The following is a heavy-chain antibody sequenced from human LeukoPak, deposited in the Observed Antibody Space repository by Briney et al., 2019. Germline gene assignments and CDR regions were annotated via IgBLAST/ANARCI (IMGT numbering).Heavy chain of an antibody. CDR1: GFTFGDYT. CDR2: ISSTSGTI. Sequence: AGGSLRLSRAASGFTFGDYTMDWVRQAPGKGLEWVSYISSTSGTIYYADSVKGRFTISRDNAKNLLYLQMNSLRAEDTAVYFCARDPRTYYYDTTDAFDMWGRGTMVSVSS. J-gene: IGHJ3*02. D-gene: IGHD3-22*01. CDR3: ARDPRTYYYDTTDAFDM. V-gene: IGHV3-48*01.